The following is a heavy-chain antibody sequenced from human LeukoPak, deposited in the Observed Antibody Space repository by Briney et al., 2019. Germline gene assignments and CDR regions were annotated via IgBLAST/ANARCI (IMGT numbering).Heavy chain of an antibody. CDR1: GYSFTSYW. CDR2: TYLGDSDT. Sequence: GESLKISCKGSGYSFTSYWIGWVRQMPGKGLEWMGITYLGDSDTRYTPPFTGQVTISADKSNTTAYLQWRSMKAADTAMYYCARQHDYSSSWYNWFDPWGQGTLVTVSS. V-gene: IGHV5-51*01. J-gene: IGHJ5*02. D-gene: IGHD6-13*01. CDR3: ARQHDYSSSWYNWFDP.